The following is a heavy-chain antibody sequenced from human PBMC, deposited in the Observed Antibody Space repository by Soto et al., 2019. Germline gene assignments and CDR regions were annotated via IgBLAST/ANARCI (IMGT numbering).Heavy chain of an antibody. J-gene: IGHJ4*02. Sequence: QLQLQESGSGLVEPSQTLSLTCAVSGASISSGGFSWSWNRQPPGKGLEWIGNIYHSGITYYNPSHKSRVTISVDRSKNQFSLKLSSVTAADTAVYYCAREMAPSYFDSWGQGTLVTVSS. CDR3: AREMAPSYFDS. CDR2: IYHSGIT. V-gene: IGHV4-30-2*01. CDR1: GASISSGGFS. D-gene: IGHD2-21*01.